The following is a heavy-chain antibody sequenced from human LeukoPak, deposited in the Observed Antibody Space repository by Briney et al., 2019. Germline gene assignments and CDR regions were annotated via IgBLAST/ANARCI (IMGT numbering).Heavy chain of an antibody. CDR3: ARDRRYNWKYFDY. D-gene: IGHD1-1*01. CDR1: GFTFDDYG. J-gene: IGHJ4*02. CDR2: INWNGGST. Sequence: GGSLRLSCAAAGFTFDDYGMSWVRQAPGKGLEWVSGINWNGGSTGYADSVKGRFTISRDNAKNSLYLQMNSLRAEDAALYYCARDRRYNWKYFDYWGQGTLVTVSS. V-gene: IGHV3-20*04.